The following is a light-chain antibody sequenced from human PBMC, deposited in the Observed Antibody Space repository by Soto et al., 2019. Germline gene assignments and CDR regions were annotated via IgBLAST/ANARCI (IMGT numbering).Light chain of an antibody. Sequence: QSALTQPPSASGTPGQRVTISCSGSSSNIGSDFVYWYQQLPGTAPKLLIYHNYQRPSGVPDRFSGSKSGTSGSLAIIDLRADDEDDYYCSAWDDSLSAYVFGAGTKVTVL. CDR2: HNY. V-gene: IGLV1-47*01. J-gene: IGLJ1*01. CDR3: SAWDDSLSAYV. CDR1: SSNIGSDF.